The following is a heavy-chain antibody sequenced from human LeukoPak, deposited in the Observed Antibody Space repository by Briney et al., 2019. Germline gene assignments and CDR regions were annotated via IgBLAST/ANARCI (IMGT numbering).Heavy chain of an antibody. CDR2: ISYDGSNK. D-gene: IGHD5-12*01. CDR1: GFTFSSYA. V-gene: IGHV3-30-3*01. Sequence: GGSLRLSCAASGFTFSSYAMHWIRQAPGKGLEWVAVISYDGSNKYYADSVKGRFTISRDNSKNTLYLQMNSLRAEDTAVYYCAKDPRWLALGHWGQGTLVTVSS. J-gene: IGHJ4*02. CDR3: AKDPRWLALGH.